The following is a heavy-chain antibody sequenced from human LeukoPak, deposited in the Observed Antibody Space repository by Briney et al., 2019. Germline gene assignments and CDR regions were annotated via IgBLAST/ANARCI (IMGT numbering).Heavy chain of an antibody. D-gene: IGHD2-2*01. CDR3: AKDARRYCSSTSCYSGFDY. CDR2: IRAEGRRT. V-gene: IGHV3-23*01. Sequence: GGSLRLSCRASGFSFTTYSMNWVRQAPGKGLEWVSVIRAEGRRTYYADSVKGRFTISRDNSKNTLYLQMNSLRAEDTAVYYCAKDARRYCSSTSCYSGFDYWGQGTLVTVSS. J-gene: IGHJ4*02. CDR1: GFSFTTYS.